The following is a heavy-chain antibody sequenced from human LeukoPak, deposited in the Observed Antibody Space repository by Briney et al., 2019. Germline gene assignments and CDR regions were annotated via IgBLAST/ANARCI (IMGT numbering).Heavy chain of an antibody. Sequence: ASVKVSCKASGYTFTSYGISWVRQAPGQGLEWMGWINTKTGNSTYTQGFTGRFVFSLGTSVSTAYLQISSLKAEDTAVYYCARGRGGSSRYHYYYMDVWGTGTTVTVSS. CDR2: INTKTGNS. V-gene: IGHV7-4-1*02. CDR3: ARGRGGSSRYHYYYMDV. J-gene: IGHJ6*03. CDR1: GYTFTSYG. D-gene: IGHD3-10*01.